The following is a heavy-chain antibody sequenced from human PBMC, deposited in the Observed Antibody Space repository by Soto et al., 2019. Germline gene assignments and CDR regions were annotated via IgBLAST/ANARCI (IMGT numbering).Heavy chain of an antibody. Sequence: SEPMYLTGTGAAASITSRSYSCLLPKQSPGKGLEWIGNIHVTGYTAFSPSLKRRVTMSVDTSKNQFSLNVNSVTAADTAVYFVARGGALRTNGHVPFDGWGPLNLVTVS. D-gene: IGHD1-26*01. V-gene: IGHV4-30-2*06. CDR2: IHVTGYT. CDR1: AASITSRSYS. J-gene: IGHJ4*02. CDR3: ARGGALRTNGHVPFDG.